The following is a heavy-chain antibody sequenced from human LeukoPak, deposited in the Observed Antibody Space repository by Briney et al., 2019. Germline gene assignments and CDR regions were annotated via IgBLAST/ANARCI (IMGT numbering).Heavy chain of an antibody. D-gene: IGHD6-19*01. V-gene: IGHV3-23*01. CDR1: GFTFTSYA. Sequence: GGSLRLSCAASGFTFTSYAMSWVRQAPGKGLEWVSAISGSDGSTYYADSVKGRFTISRDNSKNTVNLQMNSLRDEDTAVYYCAKETQVAGMFLAEPLDYWGQGTQVTDSS. J-gene: IGHJ4*02. CDR2: ISGSDGST. CDR3: AKETQVAGMFLAEPLDY.